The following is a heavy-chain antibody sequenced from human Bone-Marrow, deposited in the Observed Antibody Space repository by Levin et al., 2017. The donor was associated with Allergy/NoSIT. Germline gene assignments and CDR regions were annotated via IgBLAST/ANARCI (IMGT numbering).Heavy chain of an antibody. J-gene: IGHJ6*02. V-gene: IGHV4-59*01. CDR1: GGSIRSDF. CDR3: ARVRVLYRTSYQEYYGLDV. CDR2: IFHSGKT. D-gene: IGHD6-13*01. Sequence: SETLSLTCSVSGGSIRSDFWTWIRQSPGKRLEWIGYIFHSGKTNYNPSLKSRLTISVDTSRNQFSLRLKSVTAADTAVYYCARVRVLYRTSYQEYYGLDVWGQGTTVTVSS.